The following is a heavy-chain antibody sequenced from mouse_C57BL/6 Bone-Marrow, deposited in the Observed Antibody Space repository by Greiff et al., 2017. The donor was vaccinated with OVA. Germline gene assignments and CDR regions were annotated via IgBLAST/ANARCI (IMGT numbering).Heavy chain of an antibody. J-gene: IGHJ2*01. CDR1: GYAFSSYW. V-gene: IGHV1-80*01. D-gene: IGHD2-3*01. CDR2: IYPGDGDT. CDR3: ASDGYPLGY. Sequence: QVQLQQSGAELVKPGASVKISCKASGYAFSSYWWNWVKQRPGKGLEWIGQIYPGDGDTNYKGKFKGKATLTADKSSSTAYMQLSSLTSEAAAVYFCASDGYPLGYWGKGTTLTVSS.